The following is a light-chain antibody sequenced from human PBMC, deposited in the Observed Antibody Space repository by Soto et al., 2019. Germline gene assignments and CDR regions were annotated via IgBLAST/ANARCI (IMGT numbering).Light chain of an antibody. CDR2: AAS. CDR1: QGISSY. V-gene: IGKV1-8*01. CDR3: QQYYSYLG. J-gene: IGKJ3*01. Sequence: AIRMTQSPSSLSASTGDRVTITCRASQGISSYLAWYQQKPGKAPKLLIYAASTLKSGFPSRFSGMGSGPNFTFTLSALQSENFEPNYCQQYYSYLGFGPGTKVEIK.